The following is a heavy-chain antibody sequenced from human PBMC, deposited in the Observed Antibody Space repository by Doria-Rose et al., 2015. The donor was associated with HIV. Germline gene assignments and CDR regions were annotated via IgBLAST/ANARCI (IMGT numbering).Heavy chain of an antibody. D-gene: IGHD3-3*01. CDR2: IIPVLGIR. V-gene: IGHV1-69*04. CDR3: ATTWSGYYLDY. J-gene: IGHJ4*02. CDR1: GGTFSRYP. Sequence: QVQLVQSGAEVKKPGSSVKVSCKASGGTFSRYPISWVRQAPGQGLEWMGRIIPVLGIRNYAQKFQGRVTITADESTSTAYIELSNLRSEDTAVYYCATTWSGYYLDYWGQGTLGTVSS.